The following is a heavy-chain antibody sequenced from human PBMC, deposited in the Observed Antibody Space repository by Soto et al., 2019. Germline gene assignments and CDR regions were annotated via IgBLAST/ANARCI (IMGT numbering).Heavy chain of an antibody. CDR1: RFTFSSYG. J-gene: IGHJ6*02. D-gene: IGHD6-19*01. Sequence: PGGSLRLSCAASRFTFSSYGMHWVRQAPGKGLEWVAVISYDGSNKYYADSVKGRFTISRDNSKNTLYLQMNSLRAEDTAVYYCAKGIAVADPYYYYGMDVWGQGTTVTVSS. CDR2: ISYDGSNK. V-gene: IGHV3-30*18. CDR3: AKGIAVADPYYYYGMDV.